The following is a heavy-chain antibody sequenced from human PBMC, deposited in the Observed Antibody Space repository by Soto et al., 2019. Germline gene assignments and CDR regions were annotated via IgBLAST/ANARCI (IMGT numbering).Heavy chain of an antibody. V-gene: IGHV3-33*01. CDR2: IWSDGSRT. J-gene: IGHJ6*02. CDR1: RLTFSIYD. Sequence: QVHLVESGGGVVQPGTSLRLSCAASRLTFSIYDMHWVRQAPGKGLEWVALIWSDGSRTFYADSVKGRFTISRDNSKNTLYLQMNSLRAEDTAVYYCAGEPKGGAYDMDVWGQGTTLTVSS. CDR3: AGEPKGGAYDMDV. D-gene: IGHD3-16*01.